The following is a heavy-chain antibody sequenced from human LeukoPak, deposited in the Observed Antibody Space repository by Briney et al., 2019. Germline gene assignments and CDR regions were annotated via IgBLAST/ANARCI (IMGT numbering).Heavy chain of an antibody. D-gene: IGHD3-10*01. CDR1: GGTFSSYA. J-gene: IGHJ3*02. CDR3: ERDRGGSASHGFDAFDI. CDR2: IIPIFVTA. V-gene: IGHV1-69*05. Sequence: SVKVSCKDSGGTFSSYAMSWVRQAPGQGLEWMGGIIPIFVTANYAQKFQRIVTITTDESTSTAYMELSSLRSEDTAVYYCERDRGGSASHGFDAFDIWGQGTMVTVSS.